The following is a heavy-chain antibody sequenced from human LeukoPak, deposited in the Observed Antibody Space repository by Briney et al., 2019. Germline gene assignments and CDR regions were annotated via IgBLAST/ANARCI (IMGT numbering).Heavy chain of an antibody. CDR2: IYYSGST. CDR3: ARGRPRYYYYMDV. V-gene: IGHV4-59*08. J-gene: IGHJ6*03. Sequence: PSETLSLTCTVSGGSISYYYWSWIRQPPGKGLEWIGYIYYSGSTDYNPSLKSRVTISVDTSKNQFSLKLSSVTAADTAVYYCARGRPRYYYYMDVWGKGTTVTVSS. CDR1: GGSISYYY.